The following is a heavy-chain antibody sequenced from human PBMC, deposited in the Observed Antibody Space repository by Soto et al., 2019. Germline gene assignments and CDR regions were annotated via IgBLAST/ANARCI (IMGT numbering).Heavy chain of an antibody. D-gene: IGHD6-19*01. CDR2: ISGSGTST. CDR1: EFTFSSYA. CDR3: AKALYSSGWLFDP. Sequence: EVQLLESGGGLVQPGGSLRLSCAASEFTFSSYAMSWVRQAPGKGLEWVSTISGSGTSTYYADSVKGRFTISRDNSKNTLYLLMNSLRAEDTAVYYCAKALYSSGWLFDPWGQGTLVTVSS. V-gene: IGHV3-23*01. J-gene: IGHJ5*02.